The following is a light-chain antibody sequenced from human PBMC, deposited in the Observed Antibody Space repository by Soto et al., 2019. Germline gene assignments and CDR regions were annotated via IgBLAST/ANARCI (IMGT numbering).Light chain of an antibody. CDR3: QQYDSSFPA. CDR1: QRVSSSY. Sequence: VLTQSPGTLSLSPGERVTLSCRASQRVSSSYLAWYQKKPGQAPRLPIYGASSRATGIPDRFSVSGSGTDFTLTISRLQHEDFVLYYCQQYDSSFPAFGQGTKVDIK. V-gene: IGKV3-20*01. J-gene: IGKJ1*01. CDR2: GAS.